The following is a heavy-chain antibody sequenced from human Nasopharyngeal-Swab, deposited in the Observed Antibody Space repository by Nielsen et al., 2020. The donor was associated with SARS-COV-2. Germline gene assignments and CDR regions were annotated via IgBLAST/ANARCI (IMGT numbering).Heavy chain of an antibody. CDR3: ARRIAAPGGYGMDV. V-gene: IGHV4-39*01. CDR1: GGSISSSSYY. CDR2: IYYSGST. Sequence: SETLSLTCTVSGGSISSSSYYWGWLRQPPGKGLEWIGSIYYSGSTYYNPSLKSRVTISVDTSKNQLPLMLSSVTAADTAVYYCARRIAAPGGYGMDVWGQGTTVTVSS. J-gene: IGHJ6*02. D-gene: IGHD6-6*01.